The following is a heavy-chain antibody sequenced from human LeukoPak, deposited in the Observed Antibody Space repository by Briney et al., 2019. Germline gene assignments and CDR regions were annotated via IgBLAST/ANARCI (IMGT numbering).Heavy chain of an antibody. Sequence: SETLSLTCTVSGGSISNYYWSWIRQPPGQGLEWIGYIYFSGSTNYNPSLKSRVTISLATSKNQFSLKLNSVTAADTAVYYCARTMYSSTWYWFDPWGQGTLSPSPQ. V-gene: IGHV4-59*08. CDR3: ARTMYSSTWYWFDP. D-gene: IGHD6-13*01. CDR1: GGSISNYY. J-gene: IGHJ5*02. CDR2: IYFSGST.